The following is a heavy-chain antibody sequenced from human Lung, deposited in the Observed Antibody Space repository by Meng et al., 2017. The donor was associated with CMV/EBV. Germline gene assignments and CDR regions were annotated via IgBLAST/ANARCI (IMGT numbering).Heavy chain of an antibody. Sequence: SXXVSXXASGGTFTGYAVGWVRQAPGQGLEWMGGIIPILGTVNYAQNFQDRVTITADESTVTAYMELSSLRSEDTAMYYCARGTAIVQYISSGLDIWGQGTMVTVSS. CDR1: GGTFTGYA. CDR3: ARGTAIVQYISSGLDI. D-gene: IGHD2-15*01. CDR2: IIPILGTV. V-gene: IGHV1-69*13. J-gene: IGHJ3*02.